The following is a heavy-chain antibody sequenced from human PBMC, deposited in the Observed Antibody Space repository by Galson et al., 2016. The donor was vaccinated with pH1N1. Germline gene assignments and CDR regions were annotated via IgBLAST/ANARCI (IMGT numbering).Heavy chain of an antibody. CDR3: ARGWRYYDSSGFPINDAFDI. Sequence: SETLSLTCTVSGGSIGANYWSWIRQSPGGGLEWIGYIYYSGNTKYNPSLKGRVIISVDTSKNQFYLKLSSVTAADTAVYYCARGWRYYDSSGFPINDAFDIWGQGTVVTVSS. V-gene: IGHV4-59*01. J-gene: IGHJ3*02. CDR2: IYYSGNT. D-gene: IGHD3-22*01. CDR1: GGSIGANY.